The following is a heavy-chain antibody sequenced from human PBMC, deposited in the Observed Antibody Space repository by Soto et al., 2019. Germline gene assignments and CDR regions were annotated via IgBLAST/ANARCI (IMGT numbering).Heavy chain of an antibody. CDR2: ITYSGST. J-gene: IGHJ6*02. D-gene: IGHD6-19*01. V-gene: IGHV4-34*01. CDR1: GGSFSDYY. CDR3: ARVSRTKPAGYRSGCYRGYYYGMDV. Sequence: SETLSLTCAVYGGSFSDYYWSWIRQSPGRGLEWIGEITYSGSTNYNPSLKSPVTISVDTSKNQFSLKLSSVTAADSAVYFCARVSRTKPAGYRSGCYRGYYYGMDVWGQGTTVTVSS.